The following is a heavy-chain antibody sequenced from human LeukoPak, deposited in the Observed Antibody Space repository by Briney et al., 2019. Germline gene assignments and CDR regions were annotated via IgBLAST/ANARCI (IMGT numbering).Heavy chain of an antibody. Sequence: ASVKVSCKASGYTFTSYGISWVRQAPGQGLEWMGWINPNNGNTNYAQKLQGRVTMTTDTSTSTAYMELRSLRSDDTAVYYCASTRSLAVTAPDDYWGQGTLVTVSS. CDR2: INPNNGNT. V-gene: IGHV1-18*01. CDR3: ASTRSLAVTAPDDY. J-gene: IGHJ4*02. D-gene: IGHD2-21*02. CDR1: GYTFTSYG.